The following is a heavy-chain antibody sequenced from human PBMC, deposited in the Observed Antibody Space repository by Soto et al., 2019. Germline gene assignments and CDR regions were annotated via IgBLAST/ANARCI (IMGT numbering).Heavy chain of an antibody. Sequence: ASVKVSCKASGYTFTSYGISWVRQAPGQGLEWMGWISAYNGNTNYAQKLQGRVTMTTDTSTSTAYMELRSLRSDDTAVYYCARDHQGGRWYYYYGMDVWGQGTTVTVSS. D-gene: IGHD2-15*01. CDR3: ARDHQGGRWYYYYGMDV. CDR1: GYTFTSYG. CDR2: ISAYNGNT. V-gene: IGHV1-18*01. J-gene: IGHJ6*02.